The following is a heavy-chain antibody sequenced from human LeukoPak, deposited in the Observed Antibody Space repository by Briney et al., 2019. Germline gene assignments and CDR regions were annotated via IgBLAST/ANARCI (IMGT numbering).Heavy chain of an antibody. CDR1: GYTFTSYA. CDR2: INAGNGNT. J-gene: IGHJ6*03. CDR3: ARGVGSSWTEKTYYYYMDV. Sequence: GASVKVSCKASGYTFTSYAMHWVRQAPGQRLEWMGWINAGNGNTKYSQEFQGRVTITRDTSASTAYMELSSLRSEDMAVYYCARGVGSSWTEKTYYYYMDVWGKGTTVTISS. D-gene: IGHD6-13*01. V-gene: IGHV1-3*03.